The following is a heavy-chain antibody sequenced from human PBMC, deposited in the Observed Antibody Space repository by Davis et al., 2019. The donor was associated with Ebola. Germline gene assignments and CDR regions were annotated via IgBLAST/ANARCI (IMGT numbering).Heavy chain of an antibody. Sequence: HTGGSLRLSCAASGFSFSDYSMHWVRQAPGRGPVWVSRISGDGTIASYADSVKGRFTISRDNAKNSLYLQMNSLRAEDTAVYYCAREAFGLDVWGQGTTVTVSS. D-gene: IGHD3-16*01. CDR2: ISGDGTIA. CDR3: AREAFGLDV. V-gene: IGHV3-74*01. CDR1: GFSFSDYS. J-gene: IGHJ6*02.